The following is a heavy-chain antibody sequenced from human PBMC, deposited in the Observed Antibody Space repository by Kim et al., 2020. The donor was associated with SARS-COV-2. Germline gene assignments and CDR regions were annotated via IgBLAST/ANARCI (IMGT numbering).Heavy chain of an antibody. D-gene: IGHD3-9*01. CDR2: IIPIFGTA. V-gene: IGHV1-69*13. Sequence: SVKVSCKASGGTFSSYAISWVRQAPGQGLEWMGGIIPIFGTANYAQKFQGRVTITADESTSTAYMELSSLRSEDTAVYYCARDQGPVLRYFDWGQRFYYGMDVWGQGTTVTVSS. CDR3: ARDQGPVLRYFDWGQRFYYGMDV. CDR1: GGTFSSYA. J-gene: IGHJ6*02.